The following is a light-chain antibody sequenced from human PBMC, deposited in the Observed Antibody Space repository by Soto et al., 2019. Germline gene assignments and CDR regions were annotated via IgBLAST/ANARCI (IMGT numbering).Light chain of an antibody. CDR2: GAS. Sequence: IVVTQSPATLSLSPGERATLSCRASQSIRTSLAWYQQKPGQAPRLLIFGASNRATVIPDRFSGSGSGTDFTLTISRLEPEDFAVYHCQQYGGSPRTFGQGTKVDIK. CDR1: QSIRTS. V-gene: IGKV3-20*01. J-gene: IGKJ1*01. CDR3: QQYGGSPRT.